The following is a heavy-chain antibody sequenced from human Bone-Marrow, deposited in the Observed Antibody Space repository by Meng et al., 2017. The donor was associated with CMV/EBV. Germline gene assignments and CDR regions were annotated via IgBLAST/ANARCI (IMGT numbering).Heavy chain of an antibody. D-gene: IGHD5-24*01. J-gene: IGHJ5*02. CDR1: GFTFSDYD. CDR3: AQGRGWFDP. Sequence: RLACSVSGFTFSDYDMSWIRQAQGKGLGWVSYISSSSSYTNYADSVKGRFTISRDNAKNSLYLQMNSLRAEDTAVYYCAQGRGWFDPWGQGTLVTVSS. CDR2: ISSSSSYT. V-gene: IGHV3-11*03.